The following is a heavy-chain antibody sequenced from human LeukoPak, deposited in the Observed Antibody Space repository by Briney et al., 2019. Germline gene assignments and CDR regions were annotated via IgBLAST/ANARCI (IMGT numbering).Heavy chain of an antibody. Sequence: GGSLRLSCAASGFTFSSYAMHWVRQAPGKGLEWVAVISYDGSNKYYADSVKGRFTISRDNSKNTLYLQMNSLRAEDTAVYYCARESVYYDILTGPQGSYWGQGTLVTVSS. D-gene: IGHD3-9*01. CDR1: GFTFSSYA. CDR2: ISYDGSNK. CDR3: ARESVYYDILTGPQGSY. V-gene: IGHV3-30-3*01. J-gene: IGHJ4*02.